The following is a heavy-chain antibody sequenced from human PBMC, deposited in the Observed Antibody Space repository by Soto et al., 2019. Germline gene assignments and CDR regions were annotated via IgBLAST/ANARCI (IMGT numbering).Heavy chain of an antibody. V-gene: IGHV4-34*01. CDR2: INHSGST. CDR3: ARLPTDIVVVPAAMTKGGGDY. D-gene: IGHD2-2*01. CDR1: GGSFSGYY. Sequence: QVQLQQWGAGLLKPSETLSLTCAVYGGSFSGYYWSWIRQPPGKGLEWIGEINHSGSTNYNPSLKGRVTISVDTSKNHFSLKLSSVTAADTAVYYWARLPTDIVVVPAAMTKGGGDYWGQGTLVTVSS. J-gene: IGHJ4*02.